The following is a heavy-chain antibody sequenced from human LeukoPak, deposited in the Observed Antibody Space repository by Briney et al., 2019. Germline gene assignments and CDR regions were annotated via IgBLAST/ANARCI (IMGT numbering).Heavy chain of an antibody. J-gene: IGHJ3*02. V-gene: IGHV4-31*03. CDR2: IYYSGST. Sequence: PSETLSLTCTVSGGSISSGGYSWSWIRQHPGKGLEWIGYIYYSGSTYYNPSLKSRVTISVDTSKNQFSLKLSSVTAADTAVYYCARGSTVANPSEAFDIWGQGTMVTVSS. D-gene: IGHD4-23*01. CDR3: ARGSTVANPSEAFDI. CDR1: GGSISSGGYS.